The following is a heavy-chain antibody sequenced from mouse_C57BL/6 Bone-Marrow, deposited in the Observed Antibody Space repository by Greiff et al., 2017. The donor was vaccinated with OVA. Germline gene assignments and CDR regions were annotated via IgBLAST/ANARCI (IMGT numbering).Heavy chain of an antibody. CDR1: GYAFSRSW. J-gene: IGHJ2*01. CDR2: IYPGDGDT. CDR3: APITTVVDYFDY. V-gene: IGHV1-82*01. D-gene: IGHD1-1*01. Sequence: QVQLQQSGPELVKPGASVKISCKASGYAFSRSWMNWVKQRPGKGLEWIGRIYPGDGDTNYNGKFKGKATLTADKSSSTAYMQLSSLTSEDSAVYFGAPITTVVDYFDYWGQGTTLTVSS.